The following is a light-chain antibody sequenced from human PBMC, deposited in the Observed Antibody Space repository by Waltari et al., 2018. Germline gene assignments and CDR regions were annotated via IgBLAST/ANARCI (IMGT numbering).Light chain of an antibody. CDR3: AAWDDSLHGWV. J-gene: IGLJ3*02. Sequence: QSVLTQPPSASGTPGQRVTISCSGSSSNIGSNPVNWYQQLPGTAPKLLIYSNNQRPSGVPDRFSGSKSGTSASLAISGLQSEDEADYYCAAWDDSLHGWVFGGGTKLTVL. CDR2: SNN. V-gene: IGLV1-44*01. CDR1: SSNIGSNP.